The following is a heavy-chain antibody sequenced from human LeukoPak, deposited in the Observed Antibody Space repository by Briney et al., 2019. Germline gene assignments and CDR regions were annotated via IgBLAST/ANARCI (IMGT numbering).Heavy chain of an antibody. D-gene: IGHD1-7*01. CDR3: ARRWNYGRNYYIDV. J-gene: IGHJ6*03. CDR1: GGSFSNYY. Sequence: TSETLSLTCAVYGGSFSNYYWSWIRQPPGKGLEWIGEINDSGRINYNPSLLSRVTVSVDPSKNQFSLSLTSVTATDTAVYYCARRWNYGRNYYIDVWGTGATVSVSS. CDR2: INDSGRI. V-gene: IGHV4-34*01.